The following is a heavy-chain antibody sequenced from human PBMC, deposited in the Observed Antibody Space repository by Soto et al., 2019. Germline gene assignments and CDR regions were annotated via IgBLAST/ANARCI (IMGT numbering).Heavy chain of an antibody. D-gene: IGHD2-2*01. CDR2: ISDGSRT. CDR3: ARDLSSCSSARCYSYYYGMDV. CDR1: GFTFSSYA. Sequence: GGSLRLSCAASGFTFSSYAMSWVRQAPGKGLEWVSAISDGSRTTYADSVKGRFTISRDNAKNTLYLQMNSLRAEDTAVYYCARDLSSCSSARCYSYYYGMDVWGQGTTVTVSS. V-gene: IGHV3-74*01. J-gene: IGHJ6*02.